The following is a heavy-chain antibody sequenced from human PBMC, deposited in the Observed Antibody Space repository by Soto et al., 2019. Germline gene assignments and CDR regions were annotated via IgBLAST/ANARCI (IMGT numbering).Heavy chain of an antibody. CDR2: IIPIFGTA. Sequence: SVKISCKASGGTFSSSAISGVRQAPGQRLEWMGGIIPIFGTAKYSQKFQGRVTMTTDTSTRIAYMELKSLRSDDTAVYYCAREGYYSGSGSYSPPRYYGMDVWGQGTTVTVSS. V-gene: IGHV1-69*05. D-gene: IGHD3-10*01. CDR3: AREGYYSGSGSYSPPRYYGMDV. CDR1: GGTFSSSA. J-gene: IGHJ6*02.